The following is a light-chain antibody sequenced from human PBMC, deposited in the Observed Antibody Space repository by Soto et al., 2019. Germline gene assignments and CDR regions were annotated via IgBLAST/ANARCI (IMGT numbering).Light chain of an antibody. J-gene: IGKJ4*01. CDR2: WAS. Sequence: DIVMTQSPDSLAVSLGGRSAMNCKSSQRVFYSFNDKKYLAWYQQKAGQPPKLLIYWASTRESGVPDRFSGSGSGTDFTLTISSLQAEDVAVYYCQQYYSTPLTFGGGTKVEIK. CDR3: QQYYSTPLT. CDR1: QRVFYSFNDKKY. V-gene: IGKV4-1*01.